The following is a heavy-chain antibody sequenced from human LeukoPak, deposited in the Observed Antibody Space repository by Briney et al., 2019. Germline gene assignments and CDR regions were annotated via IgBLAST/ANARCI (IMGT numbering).Heavy chain of an antibody. J-gene: IGHJ4*02. D-gene: IGHD2-21*01. CDR2: INQDGGEK. Sequence: GGSLRLSCAGSGFTFSTYWMSWVRQAPGKGLEWVANINQDGGEKHYVDSVKGRFTISRDNAKDSLDLRLNSLRGEDTAVYYCARMYCGGGKCYLSYFDYWGQGTVVTVSS. V-gene: IGHV3-7*04. CDR1: GFTFSTYW. CDR3: ARMYCGGGKCYLSYFDY.